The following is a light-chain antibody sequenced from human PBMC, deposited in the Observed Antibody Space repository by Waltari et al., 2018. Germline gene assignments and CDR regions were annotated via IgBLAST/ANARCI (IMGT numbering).Light chain of an antibody. CDR3: QQSFSSWT. Sequence: IQLTQSPSALPPSVGDRVTVTCRASQSIGSDLNWYQQKPGKAPKVLIYAASSLQGGVPSRFSGSGSGTDFTLTISSLQPEDSATYFCQQSFSSWTFGQGTKVEIK. V-gene: IGKV1-39*01. CDR1: QSIGSD. J-gene: IGKJ1*01. CDR2: AAS.